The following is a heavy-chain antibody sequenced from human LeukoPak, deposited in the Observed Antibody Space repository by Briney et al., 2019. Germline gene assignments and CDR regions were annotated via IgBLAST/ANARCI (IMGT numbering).Heavy chain of an antibody. CDR1: GYTFTSYG. J-gene: IGHJ4*02. Sequence: ASVKVSCKPSGYTFTSYGISWVRQSPGQGLEWMGWISAYNGITNYAQNLQGRVTMTTDTSTNTAYMELRSLRFDDTAVYYCARDGGYDYSLCLYWGQGTLVTVSS. V-gene: IGHV1-18*01. CDR2: ISAYNGIT. D-gene: IGHD5-12*01. CDR3: ARDGGYDYSLCLY.